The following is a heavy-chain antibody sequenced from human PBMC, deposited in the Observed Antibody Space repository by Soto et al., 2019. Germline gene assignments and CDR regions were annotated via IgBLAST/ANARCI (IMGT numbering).Heavy chain of an antibody. J-gene: IGHJ4*02. Sequence: GGSLRLSCAASGFTFSSYAMSWVRQAPGKGLEWVSAISGSGGSTYYADSVKGRFTISRDNSKNMLYLQMNSLRAEDTAVYYCAKLPYSSGWPHFDYWGQGTLVTVSS. CDR3: AKLPYSSGWPHFDY. CDR2: ISGSGGST. V-gene: IGHV3-23*01. CDR1: GFTFSSYA. D-gene: IGHD6-19*01.